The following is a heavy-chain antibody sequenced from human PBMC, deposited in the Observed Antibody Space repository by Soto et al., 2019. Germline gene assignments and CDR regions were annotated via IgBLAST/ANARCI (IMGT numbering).Heavy chain of an antibody. D-gene: IGHD3-10*01. CDR2: MNPNSGNT. J-gene: IGHJ6*02. V-gene: IGHV1-8*01. CDR3: ARSLSGYDGMDV. Sequence: ASVKVSCKASGYTFTSYDINWVRQATGQGLEWMGWMNPNSGNTGYAQKFQGRVTMTRNTSISTAYMELSSLRSEDTAVYYCARSLSGYDGMDVWGQGTTVTVSS. CDR1: GYTFTSYD.